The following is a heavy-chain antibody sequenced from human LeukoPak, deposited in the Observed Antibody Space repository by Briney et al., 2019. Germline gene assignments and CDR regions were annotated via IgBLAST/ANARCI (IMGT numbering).Heavy chain of an antibody. CDR1: GFTFSAYA. Sequence: GGSLRLSCAASGFTFSAYAMSWVRQAPGKGLEWVSCIDATGGGIYYADSVRGRFIISRDNSKNTLYLQMNSLGAEDTAVYYCAKEPRLRFLEWPPSVIDPWGQGTLVTVSS. V-gene: IGHV3-23*01. D-gene: IGHD3-3*01. CDR2: IDATGGGI. J-gene: IGHJ5*02. CDR3: AKEPRLRFLEWPPSVIDP.